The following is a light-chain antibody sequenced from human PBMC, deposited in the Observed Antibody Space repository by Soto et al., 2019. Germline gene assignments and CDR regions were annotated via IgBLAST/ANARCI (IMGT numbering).Light chain of an antibody. CDR3: MQALQTPYT. J-gene: IGKJ2*01. Sequence: DIVMTQSPLSLPVTPGEPASISCRSSQSLLQSNGNNYLDWYLQKPGQSPQLLVYLGSNRASGVPDRFSGSGSDTDFTLKISTVEAEDVGVYYCMQALQTPYTFGQGTKLEIK. V-gene: IGKV2-28*01. CDR2: LGS. CDR1: QSLLQSNGNNY.